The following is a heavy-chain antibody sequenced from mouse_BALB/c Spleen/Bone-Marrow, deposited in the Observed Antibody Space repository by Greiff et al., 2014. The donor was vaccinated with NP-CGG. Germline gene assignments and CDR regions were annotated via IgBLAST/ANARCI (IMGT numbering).Heavy chain of an antibody. CDR3: ASQGDYGSFDY. CDR1: GYTFTSYW. D-gene: IGHD1-1*02. CDR2: IYPGDGDT. Sequence: VQLQQSGADLARPGASVKLSCKASGYTFTSYWMQWVKQRPGQGLEWIGAIYPGDGDTRYTQKFKGKATLTADKSSSTAYMQLSSLASEDSAVYYCASQGDYGSFDYWGQGTTLTVSS. J-gene: IGHJ2*01. V-gene: IGHV1-87*01.